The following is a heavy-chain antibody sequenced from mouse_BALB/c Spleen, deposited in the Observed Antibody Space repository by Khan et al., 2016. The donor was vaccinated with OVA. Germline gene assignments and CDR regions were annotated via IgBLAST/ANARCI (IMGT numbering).Heavy chain of an antibody. Sequence: QVQLKESGLGLVAPSQSPSITCTVSGLSLYILGIHWVRQPPGKGMEWLGVIWAGGSTNHRLALISRLSISKDNYKSQVCLKMSSPQTDDTAMCYCPRYFYNEAWVTYWGQGTLVTVSA. CDR3: PRYFYNEAWVTY. CDR1: GLSLYILG. CDR2: IWAGGST. J-gene: IGHJ3*01. V-gene: IGHV2-9*02.